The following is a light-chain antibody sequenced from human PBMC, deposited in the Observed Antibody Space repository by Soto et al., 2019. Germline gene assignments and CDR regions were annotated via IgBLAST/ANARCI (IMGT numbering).Light chain of an antibody. CDR3: SSFAVSPVV. V-gene: IGLV2-8*01. CDR2: DVT. Sequence: QSALTQSPSASGSPGQSVTISCTGTSSDIGGYNSVSWYQQHPGKAPKVMIYDVTKRPSGVPDRFSGSKSGNTASLTVSALQAEDEADYYCSSFAVSPVVFGGGTKLTVL. J-gene: IGLJ2*01. CDR1: SSDIGGYNS.